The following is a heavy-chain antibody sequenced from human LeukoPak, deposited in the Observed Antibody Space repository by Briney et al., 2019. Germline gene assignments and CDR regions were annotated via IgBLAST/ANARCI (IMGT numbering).Heavy chain of an antibody. CDR3: ARDLGGSYGNFDD. V-gene: IGHV4-59*01. Sequence: SETLSLTCTVSGGSISSSYWSWIRQPPGKGLEWIGYIYSSGDTNYNPSLKSRVTISVDRSKGQFSLKVSSVTAADTAVYYCARDLGGSYGNFDDWGQGTLVTVSS. J-gene: IGHJ4*02. D-gene: IGHD5-18*01. CDR1: GGSISSSY. CDR2: IYSSGDT.